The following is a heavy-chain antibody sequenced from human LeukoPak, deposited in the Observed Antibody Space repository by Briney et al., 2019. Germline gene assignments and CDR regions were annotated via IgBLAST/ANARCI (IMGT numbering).Heavy chain of an antibody. J-gene: IGHJ4*02. D-gene: IGHD4/OR15-4a*01. CDR3: ARHIGLTTRYLDY. V-gene: IGHV5-51*01. CDR1: EYSFTTYW. CDR2: IYPGDSDT. Sequence: GESLKIFCKGSEYSFTTYWIGWVRQMPGKGLEWMAMIYPGDSDTTYSPSFQGHVTISADKSISTAHLQWSSLKASDTAMYYCARHIGLTTRYLDYWGQGTLVTVSS.